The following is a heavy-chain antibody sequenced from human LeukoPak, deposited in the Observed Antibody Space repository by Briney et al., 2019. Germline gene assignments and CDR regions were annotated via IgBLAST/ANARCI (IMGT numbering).Heavy chain of an antibody. V-gene: IGHV4-59*08. D-gene: IGHD6-19*01. CDR3: ARQGSGLNWFDP. Sequence: SETLSLTCAVYGGSFSGYYWSWIRQPPGKGLEWIGHIYDSGSTNYNPSLKSRVTISVDTSKNQFSLKLTSVTAADTAVYYCARQGSGLNWFDPWGQGTLVTVSS. CDR1: GGSFSGYY. CDR2: IYDSGST. J-gene: IGHJ5*02.